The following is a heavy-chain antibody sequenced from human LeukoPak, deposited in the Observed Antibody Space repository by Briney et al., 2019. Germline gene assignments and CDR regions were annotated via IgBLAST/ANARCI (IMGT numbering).Heavy chain of an antibody. CDR2: IYYSGST. CDR1: GGSISSYY. J-gene: IGHJ2*01. Sequence: PSETPSLTCTVSGGSISSYYWSWIRQPPGKGLEWIGYIYYSGSTNYNPSLKSRVTISVDTSKNQFSLKLSSVTAADTAVYYCATAKGSEYSSSSNWYFDLWGRGTLVTVSS. V-gene: IGHV4-59*01. CDR3: ATAKGSEYSSSSNWYFDL. D-gene: IGHD6-6*01.